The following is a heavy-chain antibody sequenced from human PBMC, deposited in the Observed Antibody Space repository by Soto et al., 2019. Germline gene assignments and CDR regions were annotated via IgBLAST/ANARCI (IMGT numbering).Heavy chain of an antibody. CDR2: FILIGST. V-gene: IGHV4-34*01. J-gene: IGHJ6*02. CDR1: GRSFSGAY. Sequence: PETLTLTCAVYGRSFSGAYWRRIRQPAGKAVECTGEFILIGSTTYNPSLKSRVTISVDTSKNQFSLKLSSVTAADTAVYYCARGRLLWFGELFTYPVPRDYYYGMDVWGQGTTVS. CDR3: ARGRLLWFGELFTYPVPRDYYYGMDV. D-gene: IGHD3-10*01.